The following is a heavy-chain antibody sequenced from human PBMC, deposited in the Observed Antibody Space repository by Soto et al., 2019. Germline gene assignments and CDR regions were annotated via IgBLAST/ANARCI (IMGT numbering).Heavy chain of an antibody. D-gene: IGHD1-26*01. Sequence: GGSLRLACAASGFTFSNAWVTWVRQPPGKGLEWVGRIKSKTDGGTTDYVAPVKGRFTISRDDSKNKLYLQMDSLKTQDTAVYYCTTRGGSDRPAWDYYHCGMAGWGQVTT. J-gene: IGHJ6*02. V-gene: IGHV3-15*01. CDR3: TTRGGSDRPAWDYYHCGMAG. CDR1: GFTFSNAW. CDR2: IKSKTDGGTT.